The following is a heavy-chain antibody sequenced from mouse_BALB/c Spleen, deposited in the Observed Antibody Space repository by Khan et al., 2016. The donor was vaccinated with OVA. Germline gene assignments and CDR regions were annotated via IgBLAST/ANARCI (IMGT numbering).Heavy chain of an antibody. CDR2: ISYSGST. CDR3: ASELGRYYAMDY. Sequence: VQLKQSGPGLVKPSQSLSLTCTVAGYSITSDYAWNWIRQFPGNKLEWMGYISYSGSTGYNPSLKSRIYITRDTSKNQFFLQLNSVTTEDTATYYCASELGRYYAMDYWGQGTSVTVSS. D-gene: IGHD4-1*01. CDR1: GYSITSDYA. J-gene: IGHJ4*01. V-gene: IGHV3-2*02.